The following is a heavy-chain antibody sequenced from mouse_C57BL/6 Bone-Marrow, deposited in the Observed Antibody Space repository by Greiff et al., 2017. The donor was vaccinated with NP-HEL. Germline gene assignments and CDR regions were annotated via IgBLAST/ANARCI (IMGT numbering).Heavy chain of an antibody. J-gene: IGHJ2*01. CDR2: IYPGSGST. CDR3: ARTGSMVTTRVYVDY. V-gene: IGHV1-55*01. D-gene: IGHD2-2*01. Sequence: VQLQQPGAELVKPGASVKMSCKASGYTFTSYWITWVKQRPGQGLEWIGDIYPGSGSTNYNEKFKSKATLTVDTSSSTAYMQLSSLTAEDSAVYYCARTGSMVTTRVYVDYWGQGTTLTVSS. CDR1: GYTFTSYW.